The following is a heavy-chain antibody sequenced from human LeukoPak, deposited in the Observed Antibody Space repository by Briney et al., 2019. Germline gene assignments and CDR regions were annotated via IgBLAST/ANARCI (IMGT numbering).Heavy chain of an antibody. V-gene: IGHV4-59*01. CDR2: IYHSGTS. CDR3: ARDVPRGDAFDI. Sequence: SETLSLTCTVSGGSISSYYWSWIRQPPGKGLEWIGYIYHSGTSKQNPSLKSRVTISIDTSKNQLSLKLRSVSAADTAVYYSARDVPRGDAFDIWGQGTMVAVSS. J-gene: IGHJ3*02. CDR1: GGSISSYY.